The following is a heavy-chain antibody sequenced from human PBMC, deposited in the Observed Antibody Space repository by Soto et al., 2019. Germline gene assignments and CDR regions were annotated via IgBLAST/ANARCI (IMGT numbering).Heavy chain of an antibody. CDR1: VYSFPSYG. CDR2: TIPALGKT. V-gene: IGHV1-69*10. J-gene: IGHJ6*02. CDR3: ARGPFRPSAMDV. Sequence: SVNVSYQPYVYSFPSYGFRGVRPAPGQGLEWMGGTIPALGKTHYIEKFQGRVTITVDDATRTVYMEVRDLTSEYTAIYYCARGPFRPSAMDVWGQGTTVTVS. D-gene: IGHD3-10*01.